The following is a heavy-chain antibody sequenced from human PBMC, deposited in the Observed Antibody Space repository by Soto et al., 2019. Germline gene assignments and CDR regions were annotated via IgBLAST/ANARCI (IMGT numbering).Heavy chain of an antibody. Sequence: GGSMRLSCAASVFPFSSYWMHWVRQAPGKGLVWVSGINGDGSTATYADSVKGRFIISRDNAKNMLYLQMNSLTAEDTAVYYCARPRYDGSGTPFDHWGQGTLVTVSS. D-gene: IGHD3-22*01. CDR1: VFPFSSYW. CDR3: ARPRYDGSGTPFDH. V-gene: IGHV3-74*01. CDR2: INGDGSTA. J-gene: IGHJ4*02.